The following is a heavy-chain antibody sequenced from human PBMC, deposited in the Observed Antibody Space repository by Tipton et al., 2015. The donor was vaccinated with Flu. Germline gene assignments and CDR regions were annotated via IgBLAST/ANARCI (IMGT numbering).Heavy chain of an antibody. V-gene: IGHV3-21*01. D-gene: IGHD3-10*02. CDR1: GFPFSSYT. CDR2: LTSTGSTI. J-gene: IGHJ4*02. Sequence: SLRLSCAASGFPFSSYTMSWVRQAPGQGLEWVSSLTSTGSTIKYADSVKGRFTISRDNAKNSLYLQMNSLRAEDTAVYYCATYYVGYWGQGTLVTASS. CDR3: ATYYVGY.